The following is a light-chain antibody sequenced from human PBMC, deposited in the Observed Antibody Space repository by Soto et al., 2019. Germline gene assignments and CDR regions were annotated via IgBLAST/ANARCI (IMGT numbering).Light chain of an antibody. J-gene: IGKJ1*01. Sequence: EIVMTQPPATLSVSPGERATLSCRASQSVSSNLAWYQQKPGQAPRLLIYGASTRATGIPARFSGSGSGTEFTLTINSLQSEDFVVYYCQQYNNWPRTFGQGTKVDIK. V-gene: IGKV3-15*01. CDR1: QSVSSN. CDR3: QQYNNWPRT. CDR2: GAS.